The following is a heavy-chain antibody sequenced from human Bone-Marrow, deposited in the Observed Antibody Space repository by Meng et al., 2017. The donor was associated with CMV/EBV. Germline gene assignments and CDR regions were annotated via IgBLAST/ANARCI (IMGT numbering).Heavy chain of an antibody. CDR2: ISAYNGNT. Sequence: ASVKVSCKASGYTFTSYGISGVRQAPGQGLEWMGWISAYNGNTNYAQKLQGRVTMTTDTSTSTAYMELRSLRSDDTAVYYSARDDRTTYYDFWSGGSGMDVWGQGPTVTVSS. D-gene: IGHD3-3*01. CDR1: GYTFTSYG. V-gene: IGHV1-18*01. J-gene: IGHJ6*02. CDR3: ARDDRTTYYDFWSGGSGMDV.